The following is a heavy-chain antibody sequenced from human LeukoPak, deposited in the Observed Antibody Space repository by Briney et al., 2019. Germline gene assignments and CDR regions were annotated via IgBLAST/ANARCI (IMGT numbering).Heavy chain of an antibody. J-gene: IGHJ4*02. D-gene: IGHD2-15*01. CDR3: AKSCSGGSCYPDY. Sequence: GGSLRLXCAASGFTFSSYGLHWVRQAPGKGLEWVAFIRDDGTNKNFADSVKGRFTISRDNSKNTLYLQMNSLRPEDTAVYYCAKSCSGGSCYPDYWGQGTLVTVSS. CDR1: GFTFSSYG. CDR2: IRDDGTNK. V-gene: IGHV3-30*02.